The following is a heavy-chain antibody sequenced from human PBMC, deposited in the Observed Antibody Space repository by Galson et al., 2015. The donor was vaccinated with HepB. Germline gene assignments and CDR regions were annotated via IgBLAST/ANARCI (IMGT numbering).Heavy chain of an antibody. CDR2: ISGYNGNT. J-gene: IGHJ4*02. V-gene: IGHV1-18*01. D-gene: IGHD6-19*01. CDR3: ARAPVAGTGFFDY. CDR1: GYTFSSYG. Sequence: SCKSSGYTFSSYGISWVRQAPGQGLEWMGWISGYNGNTNYAQKLQGRVTMTTDTSTSTAYMELRSLRSDDTAVYYCARAPVAGTGFFDYWGQGTLVTVSS.